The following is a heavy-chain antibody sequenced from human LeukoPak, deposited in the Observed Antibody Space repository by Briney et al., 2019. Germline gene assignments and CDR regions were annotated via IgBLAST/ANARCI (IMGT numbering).Heavy chain of an antibody. CDR3: ARCSGSGSLYYFDY. Sequence: SETLSLTCSVSGDFLNYYYWTWIRQPPGKGLEWIGHVSYSGGTNYNASLKSRVTILVDTSKNQFSLMVRSVTAADTAIYYCARCSGSGSLYYFDYWGQGALVTVSS. J-gene: IGHJ4*02. D-gene: IGHD3-10*01. V-gene: IGHV4-59*01. CDR2: VSYSGGT. CDR1: GDFLNYYY.